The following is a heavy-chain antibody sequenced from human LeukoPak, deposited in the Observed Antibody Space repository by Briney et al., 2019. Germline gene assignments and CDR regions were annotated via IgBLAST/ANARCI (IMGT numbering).Heavy chain of an antibody. Sequence: TGGSLRLSCVASGLTFNAYSMNWSRQGPGKGLEWISYIRSRDGIVSYGDSVKGRFTISTDTAKSSLFLQMNGLSADDTAVYYCVRDYVYAFDIWGQGTMVTVSS. CDR2: IRSRDGIV. J-gene: IGHJ3*02. CDR3: VRDYVYAFDI. D-gene: IGHD3-16*01. CDR1: GLTFNAYS. V-gene: IGHV3-48*01.